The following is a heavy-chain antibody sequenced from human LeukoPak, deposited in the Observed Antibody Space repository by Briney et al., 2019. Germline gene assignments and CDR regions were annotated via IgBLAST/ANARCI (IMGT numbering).Heavy chain of an antibody. J-gene: IGHJ4*02. D-gene: IGHD5-18*01. Sequence: GASVKVSCKASGYTFTSYYIHWVRQAPGQGLEWMGIINPSGGSTGYAQKFQGRVTMTRDTSTSTVYMELSSLRSEDTAVYYCAREAGTAMAPFDYWGQGTLVTVSS. V-gene: IGHV1-46*01. CDR3: AREAGTAMAPFDY. CDR2: INPSGGST. CDR1: GYTFTSYY.